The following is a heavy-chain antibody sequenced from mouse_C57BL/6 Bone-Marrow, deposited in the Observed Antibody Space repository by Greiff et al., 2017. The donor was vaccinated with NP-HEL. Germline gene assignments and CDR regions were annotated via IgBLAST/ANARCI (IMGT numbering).Heavy chain of an antibody. CDR3: ARRQLLCLPAMDY. CDR1: GYSFTDYN. J-gene: IGHJ4*01. Sequence: VHVKQSGPELVKPGASVKISCKASGYSFTDYNMNWVKQSNGKSLEWIGVINPNYGTTSYNQKFKGKATLTVDQSSSTAYMQLNSLTSEDSAVYYCARRQLLCLPAMDYWGQGTSVTVSS. D-gene: IGHD2-1*01. V-gene: IGHV1-39*01. CDR2: INPNYGTT.